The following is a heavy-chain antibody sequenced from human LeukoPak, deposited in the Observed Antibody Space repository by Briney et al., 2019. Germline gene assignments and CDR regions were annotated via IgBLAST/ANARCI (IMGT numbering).Heavy chain of an antibody. D-gene: IGHD2-15*01. V-gene: IGHV4-59*08. CDR3: ARKGLAYCSGGSCYPYFDY. Sequence: SETLSLTCVVYGGSFSGHYWTWIRQPPGKGLEWIGYIYYSGSTNYNPSLKSRVTISVDTSKNQFSLKLSSVTAADTAVYYCARKGLAYCSGGSCYPYFDYWGQGTLVTVSS. J-gene: IGHJ4*02. CDR2: IYYSGST. CDR1: GGSFSGHY.